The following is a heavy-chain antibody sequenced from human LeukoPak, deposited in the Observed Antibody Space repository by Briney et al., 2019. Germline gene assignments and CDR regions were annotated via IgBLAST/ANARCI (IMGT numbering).Heavy chain of an antibody. CDR3: ARYSEQWLVPFDY. J-gene: IGHJ4*02. CDR2: IYPGDSDT. D-gene: IGHD6-19*01. V-gene: IGHV5-51*01. CDR1: GYSFTSYW. Sequence: GESLKISCKGTGYSFTSYWIGWVRQMPGKGLEWMGIIYPGDSDTRYSPSFQGQVTISADKSISTAYLQWSSLKASDTAMYYCARYSEQWLVPFDYWGQGTLVTVSS.